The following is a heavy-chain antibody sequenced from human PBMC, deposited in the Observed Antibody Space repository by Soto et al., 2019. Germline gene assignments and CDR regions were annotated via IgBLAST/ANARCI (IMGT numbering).Heavy chain of an antibody. J-gene: IGHJ4*02. CDR1: GDTFRNFA. Sequence: SVKVSCKASGDTFRNFAITWVRQAPGQGLEWMGAILPVFGTTNTAQKFQGRVTITADEYTSTAFMELSSLRSEDTAIYYCARGTIPAAIRHFFEYWGQGTPVTVSS. V-gene: IGHV1-69*13. CDR2: ILPVFGTT. D-gene: IGHD2-2*01. CDR3: ARGTIPAAIRHFFEY.